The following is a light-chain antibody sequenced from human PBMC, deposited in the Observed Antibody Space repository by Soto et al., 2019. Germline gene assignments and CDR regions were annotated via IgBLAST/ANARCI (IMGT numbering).Light chain of an antibody. CDR2: EGS. J-gene: IGLJ2*01. V-gene: IGLV2-23*03. Sequence: QSVLTQPASVSGSPGQSITISCTGTSSDVGSYNLVSWYQQHPGKAPKLMIYEGSKRPSGVSNRFSGSKSGNTASLTISGLQAEDEADYYCCSYAGSSTFFYVVFGGGTKLTVL. CDR3: CSYAGSSTFFYVV. CDR1: SSDVGSYNL.